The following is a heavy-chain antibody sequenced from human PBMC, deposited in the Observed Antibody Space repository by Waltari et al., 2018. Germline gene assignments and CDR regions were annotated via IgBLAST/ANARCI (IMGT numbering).Heavy chain of an antibody. Sequence: QLQLQESGPGLVKPSETLSLTCTVSGGSISSSSYYWGWIRQPPGKGLEWIGSIYYSGSTYDNPSLKSRVTISVDTSKNQFSLKLSSVTAADTAVYYCTGLRVYYYYMDVWGKGTTVTVSS. V-gene: IGHV4-39*01. CDR3: TGLRVYYYYMDV. CDR2: IYYSGST. J-gene: IGHJ6*03. CDR1: GGSISSSSYY. D-gene: IGHD3-3*01.